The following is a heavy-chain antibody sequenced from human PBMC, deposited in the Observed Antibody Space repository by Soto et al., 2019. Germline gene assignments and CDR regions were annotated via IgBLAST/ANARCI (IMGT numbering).Heavy chain of an antibody. CDR1: GGTFSSYS. CDR2: IIPIFGTA. D-gene: IGHD1-26*01. Sequence: SVKVSCKASGGTFSSYSISWVRQAPGQGLEWMGGIIPIFGTANYAQKFQGRVTITADESTSTAYMELSSLRSEDTAVYYCARDEGRRATPFFGYYYGMDVWGQGTTVTVSS. J-gene: IGHJ6*02. CDR3: ARDEGRRATPFFGYYYGMDV. V-gene: IGHV1-69*13.